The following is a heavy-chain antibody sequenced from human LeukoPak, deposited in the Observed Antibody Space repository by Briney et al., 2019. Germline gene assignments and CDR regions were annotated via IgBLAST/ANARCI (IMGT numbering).Heavy chain of an antibody. Sequence: SETLSLTCTVSGGSMSSFYWSWIRQTPGKGLEWIGYIYYRGSTNYNPSLKSRVTISVDSSKNQFSLKLSSVTAADTAVYHCARLTDYGANSPFNYFDLWGRGTLVTVSS. D-gene: IGHD4-23*01. CDR1: GGSMSSFY. J-gene: IGHJ2*01. CDR2: IYYRGST. V-gene: IGHV4-59*08. CDR3: ARLTDYGANSPFNYFDL.